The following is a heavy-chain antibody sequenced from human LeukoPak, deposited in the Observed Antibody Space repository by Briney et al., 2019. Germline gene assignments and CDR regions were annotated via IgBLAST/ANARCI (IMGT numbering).Heavy chain of an antibody. Sequence: GRSLRLSCAASGFTFSSYSMNWVRQAPGKGLEWVSSISSSSSYIYYADSVKGRFTISRDNAKNSLYLQMNSLRAEDTAVYYCARQKFHSGSYGGGYFDYWGQGTLVTVSS. CDR3: ARQKFHSGSYGGGYFDY. CDR2: ISSSSSYI. J-gene: IGHJ4*02. V-gene: IGHV3-21*01. CDR1: GFTFSSYS. D-gene: IGHD1-26*01.